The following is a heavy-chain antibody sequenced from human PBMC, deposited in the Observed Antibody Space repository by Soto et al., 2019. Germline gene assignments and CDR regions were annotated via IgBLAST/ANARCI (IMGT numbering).Heavy chain of an antibody. V-gene: IGHV3-64*02. CDR2: ISGNGAST. Sequence: PGGSLRLSCASSGFTFSSYAMIWVRQAPGKGLEYVSAISGNGASTYYADSVKGRFTIFRDNSKNTLYLQMGSLSAEDRAVYYCARGPSTVATWLDYWGQGTLVTVSS. CDR1: GFTFSSYA. CDR3: ARGPSTVATWLDY. D-gene: IGHD4-17*01. J-gene: IGHJ4*02.